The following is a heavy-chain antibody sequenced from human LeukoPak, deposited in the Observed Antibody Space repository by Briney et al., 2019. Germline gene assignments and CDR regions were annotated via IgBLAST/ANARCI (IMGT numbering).Heavy chain of an antibody. V-gene: IGHV1-3*01. CDR2: INAGNGNT. Sequence: ASVKVSCKASGYTFTSYAMHWVRQAPGQRLEWMGWINAGNGNTKYSQKFQGRVTITRDTSASTAYMELSSLRSEDTAVYYCARALTTVTTFGFDPWGRGTLVTVSS. J-gene: IGHJ5*02. CDR3: ARALTTVTTFGFDP. CDR1: GYTFTSYA. D-gene: IGHD4-17*01.